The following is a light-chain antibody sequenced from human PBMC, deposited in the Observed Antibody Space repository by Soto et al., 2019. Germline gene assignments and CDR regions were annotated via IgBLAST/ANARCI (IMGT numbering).Light chain of an antibody. CDR1: QNINNY. CDR3: QQTSDTLSIT. CDR2: AVS. Sequence: DIQMTQSPSSLSASVGDRVTITCRASQNINNYLNWYQQKPGKATELMIYAVSNLRSGVPSRFSGSGSGTDFTLSISSLQPEDLATYYCQQTSDTLSITFGGGTKVEI. J-gene: IGKJ4*01. V-gene: IGKV1-39*01.